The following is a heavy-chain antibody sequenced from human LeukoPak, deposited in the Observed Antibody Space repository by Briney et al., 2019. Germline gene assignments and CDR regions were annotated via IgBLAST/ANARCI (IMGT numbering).Heavy chain of an antibody. CDR1: GFNFDGSA. CDR3: AKSGSSPDYYYCMDV. J-gene: IGHJ6*03. V-gene: IGHV3-9*03. D-gene: IGHD1-26*01. CDR2: ISWNSASI. Sequence: GGCLRRSCAASGFNFDGSAMHWVRPAPGKGLEWVSGISWNSASIGYGDSVKGRFTISRDNAKNSLYLQMNSLRAEVMALYYCAKSGSSPDYYYCMDVWGNGTTVTVSS.